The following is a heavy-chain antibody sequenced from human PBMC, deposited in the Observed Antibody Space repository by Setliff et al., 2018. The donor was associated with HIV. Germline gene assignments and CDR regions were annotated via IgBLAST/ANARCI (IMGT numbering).Heavy chain of an antibody. V-gene: IGHV1-69*08. CDR1: GGTFSSFS. J-gene: IGHJ5*02. CDR2: IIPIFGTT. CDR3: AWYALRYFDWLGSWFDP. Sequence: SVKVSCKTSGGTFSSFSISWVRQAPGQGLEWMGRIIPIFGTTNHAQKFQGRVTITADKSTSTAYMELSSLISEDTAVYYRAWYALRYFDWLGSWFDPWGQGTLVTVSS. D-gene: IGHD3-9*01.